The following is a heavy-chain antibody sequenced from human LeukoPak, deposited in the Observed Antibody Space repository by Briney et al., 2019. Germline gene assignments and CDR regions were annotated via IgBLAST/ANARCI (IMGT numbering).Heavy chain of an antibody. CDR3: AKDYGDILNGYGPYDY. Sequence: AGSLRLSCAASGFTFSIYAMSWVRQAPGKGLEWVSAISGSGSRTYYADSVKGRFTISRDNSKNTLYLQMDSLRAEDTAVYYCAKDYGDILNGYGPYDYWGQGTLVTVSS. V-gene: IGHV3-23*01. D-gene: IGHD3-9*01. CDR1: GFTFSIYA. CDR2: ISGSGSRT. J-gene: IGHJ4*02.